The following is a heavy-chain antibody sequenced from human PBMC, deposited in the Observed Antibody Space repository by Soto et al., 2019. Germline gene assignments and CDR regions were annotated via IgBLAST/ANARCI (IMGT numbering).Heavy chain of an antibody. CDR1: GFTFSSYA. J-gene: IGHJ5*02. CDR3: AKAGIAARRRNNWFDP. D-gene: IGHD6-6*01. Sequence: EVQLLESGGGLVQPGGSLRLSCAASGFTFSSYAMSWVRQAPGKGLEWVSAISGSGGSTYYADSVKGRFTISRDNYKNTLYMQINSLRAEDTAVYYCAKAGIAARRRNNWFDPWGQGTLVTVSS. V-gene: IGHV3-23*01. CDR2: ISGSGGST.